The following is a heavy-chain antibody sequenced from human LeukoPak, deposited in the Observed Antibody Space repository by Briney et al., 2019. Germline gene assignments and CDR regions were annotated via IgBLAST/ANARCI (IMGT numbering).Heavy chain of an antibody. CDR3: ATYGDTSELDY. J-gene: IGHJ4*02. CDR1: GGTFSSYA. CDR2: IIPILGIA. V-gene: IGHV1-69*04. Sequence: SVKVSCKASGGTFSSYAISWVRQAPGQGPEWMGRIIPILGIANYAQKFQGRVTITADKSTSTAYMELSSLRSEDTAVYYCATYGDTSELDYWGQGTLVTVSS. D-gene: IGHD4-17*01.